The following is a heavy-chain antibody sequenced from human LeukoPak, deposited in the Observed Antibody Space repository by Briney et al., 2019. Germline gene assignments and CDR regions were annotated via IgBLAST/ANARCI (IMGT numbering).Heavy chain of an antibody. V-gene: IGHV6-1*01. CDR1: GDSVSSNSAA. CDR2: TYYRSKWYN. CDR3: ARDYYDSSGYYMKVFDY. J-gene: IGHJ4*02. D-gene: IGHD3-22*01. Sequence: SQTLSLTCAISGDSVSSNSAAWNWIRQSPSRGLEWLGRTYYRSKWYNDYAVSVKSRITINPDTSKNQFSLQLSSVTPEDTAVYYCARDYYDSSGYYMKVFDYWGQGTLVTVSS.